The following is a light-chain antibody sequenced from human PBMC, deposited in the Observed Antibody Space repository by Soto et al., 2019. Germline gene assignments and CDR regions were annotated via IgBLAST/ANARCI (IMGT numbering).Light chain of an antibody. CDR3: QHYDAYPLT. Sequence: DIQMTQSPSTLSASVGDRVTITCRASQNIKSWLAWYQQKPGKAPNPLIYKASSLKSGVPSRFSGSGSGTEFTLTISSLQPDDFATYFCQHYDAYPLTFGGGTKVEI. CDR2: KAS. CDR1: QNIKSW. V-gene: IGKV1-5*03. J-gene: IGKJ4*01.